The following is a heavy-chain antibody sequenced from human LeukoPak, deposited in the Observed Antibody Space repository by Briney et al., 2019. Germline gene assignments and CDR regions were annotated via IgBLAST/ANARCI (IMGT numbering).Heavy chain of an antibody. Sequence: GGSLSLSCAASGFTFSSYGMHWVRQAPGKGLEWVAFIRYDGSNKYYADSAKGRFTISRDNSKNTLYLQMNSLRAEDTAVYYCAKTIAVAGRVFDYWGQGTLVTVSS. V-gene: IGHV3-30*02. CDR2: IRYDGSNK. CDR1: GFTFSSYG. J-gene: IGHJ4*02. D-gene: IGHD6-19*01. CDR3: AKTIAVAGRVFDY.